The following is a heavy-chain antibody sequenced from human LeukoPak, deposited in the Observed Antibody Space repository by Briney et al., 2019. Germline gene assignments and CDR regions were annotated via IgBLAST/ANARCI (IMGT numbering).Heavy chain of an antibody. J-gene: IGHJ4*02. CDR2: INGDGRNI. D-gene: IGHD6-19*01. CDR1: GFTFSSYW. Sequence: GGSLRLSCVASGFTFSSYWMHWVRQDPRKGLVWVSRINGDGRNINYADSVRGRFTISRDNAKNSLYLQMNSLRAEDTALYYCAKASSGWYEDFDYWGQGTPVTVSS. CDR3: AKASSGWYEDFDY. V-gene: IGHV3-74*01.